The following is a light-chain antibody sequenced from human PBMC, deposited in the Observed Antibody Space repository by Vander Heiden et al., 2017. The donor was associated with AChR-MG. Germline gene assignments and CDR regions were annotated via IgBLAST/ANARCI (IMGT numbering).Light chain of an antibody. CDR1: SSNIGAGFD. CDR3: QSYDTSLGGL. V-gene: IGLV1-40*01. Sequence: QSVLTQPPSVSGAPGQRVTISCSGSSSNIGAGFDVHWYQQLPGTAPHLLIFDRPSGVRDRFSVSKSGTSASLAITGLQAEDEADYYCQSYDTSLGGLFGGGTRLTVL. J-gene: IGLJ3*02.